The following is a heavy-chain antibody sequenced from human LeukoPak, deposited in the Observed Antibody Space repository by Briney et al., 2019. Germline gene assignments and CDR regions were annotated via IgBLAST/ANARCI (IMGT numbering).Heavy chain of an antibody. CDR1: GASISSYY. V-gene: IGHV4-4*09. J-gene: IGHJ6*03. CDR3: ARGTSTVVTPNYYYYYSMDV. Sequence: SETLSLTCTVSGASISSYYWNWIRQSPGKGLEWIGYIHVSGGTSYDPSLKSRVTIAIDTSKNQFSLKLSSVTAADTAVYYCARGTSTVVTPNYYYYYSMDVWGKGTTVTVSS. D-gene: IGHD4-23*01. CDR2: IHVSGGT.